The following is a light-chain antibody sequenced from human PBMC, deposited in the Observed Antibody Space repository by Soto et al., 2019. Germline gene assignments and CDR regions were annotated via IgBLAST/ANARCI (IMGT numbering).Light chain of an antibody. Sequence: QSALTQPASVSGSPGQSITISCTGTSSDVGGYNYVSWYQQHPGKAPKLMIYDVSNRPPGVSNRFSGSKSGNTASLTISAVLAEDEADDYCSSYTSSSTPHVVFGGGTKLTVL. V-gene: IGLV2-14*01. CDR2: DVS. J-gene: IGLJ2*01. CDR3: SSYTSSSTPHVV. CDR1: SSDVGGYNY.